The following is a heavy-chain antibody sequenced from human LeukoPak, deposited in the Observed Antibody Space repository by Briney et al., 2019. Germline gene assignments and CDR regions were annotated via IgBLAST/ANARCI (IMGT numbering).Heavy chain of an antibody. D-gene: IGHD3-22*01. CDR3: VRDRNGYYSFDY. J-gene: IGHJ4*02. CDR1: RFAFSDYY. Sequence: GGSLRLSCAASRFAFSDYYMSWIRQAPGKGLEWVSYISSRGDTIYYADSVRGRFTISRNNAKRSLYLQMNGLRAEDTAVYYCVRDRNGYYSFDYWGQGTLVTVSS. V-gene: IGHV3-11*01. CDR2: ISSRGDTI.